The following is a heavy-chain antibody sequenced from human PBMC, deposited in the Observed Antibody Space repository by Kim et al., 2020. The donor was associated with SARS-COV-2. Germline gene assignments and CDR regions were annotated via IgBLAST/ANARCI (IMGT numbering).Heavy chain of an antibody. CDR1: GGSISSGGYY. CDR2: IYYSGST. CDR3: ARGVVPSQTIDY. D-gene: IGHD2-2*01. J-gene: IGHJ4*02. Sequence: SETLSLTCTVSGGSISSGGYYWSWIRQHPGKGLEWIGYIYYSGSTYYNPSLKSRVTISVDTSKNQFSLKLSSVTAADTAVYYCARGVVPSQTIDYWGQGTLVTVSS. V-gene: IGHV4-31*03.